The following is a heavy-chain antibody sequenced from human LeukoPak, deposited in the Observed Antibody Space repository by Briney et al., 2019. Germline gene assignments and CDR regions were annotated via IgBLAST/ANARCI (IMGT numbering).Heavy chain of an antibody. CDR1: GFTFSSYG. Sequence: GGSLRLSCAASGFTFSSYGMHWVCQAPGKGLEWVAVISYDGSHKYYGDSVKGRLTISRDNSKNTVYLQMSSLRTEDTAVYYCAKRSYSGSHTFDYWGQGTLVTVSS. CDR3: AKRSYSGSHTFDY. V-gene: IGHV3-30*18. D-gene: IGHD3-10*01. CDR2: ISYDGSHK. J-gene: IGHJ4*02.